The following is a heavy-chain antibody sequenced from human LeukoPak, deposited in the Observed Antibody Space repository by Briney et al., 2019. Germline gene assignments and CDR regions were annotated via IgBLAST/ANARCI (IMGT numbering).Heavy chain of an antibody. D-gene: IGHD3-3*01. CDR1: GFTFSNYW. J-gene: IGHJ6*02. V-gene: IGHV3-74*01. CDR2: IKSDGSST. CDR3: AREFLYYYGMDV. Sequence: GGSLRLSCAVSGFTFSNYWMPWVRQAPGKGLVWVSCIKSDGSSTNYADSVKGRFTISRDNAKNTLYLQMNSLRAEDTAVYYCAREFLYYYGMDVWGQGTTVTVSS.